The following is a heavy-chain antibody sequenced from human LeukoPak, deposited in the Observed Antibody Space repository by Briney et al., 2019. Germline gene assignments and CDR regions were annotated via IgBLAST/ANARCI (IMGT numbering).Heavy chain of an antibody. Sequence: GGSLRLSCAASGFTFDDYAMHWVRQAPGKGLEWVSGISWNSGSIGYADSVKGRFTISRDNAKNSLYLQMNSLRAEDTAVYYCAKESGPTYYDFWTGFDYWGQGTLVTVSS. CDR3: AKESGPTYYDFWTGFDY. CDR2: ISWNSGSI. J-gene: IGHJ4*02. CDR1: GFTFDDYA. V-gene: IGHV3-9*01. D-gene: IGHD3-3*01.